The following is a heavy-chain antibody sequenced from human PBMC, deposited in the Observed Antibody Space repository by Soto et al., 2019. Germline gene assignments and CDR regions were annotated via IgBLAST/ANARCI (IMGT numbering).Heavy chain of an antibody. V-gene: IGHV4-30-4*01. D-gene: IGHD3-22*01. CDR1: GGSISSGDYY. CDR2: IYYSGST. CDR3: ASSITMIVDDAFDI. Sequence: SETLSLTCTVSGGSISSGDYYWSWIRQPPGKGLEWIGYIYYSGSTYYNPSLKSRVTISVDTSKNQFSLKLSSVTAADTAVYYCASSITMIVDDAFDIWGQGTMVTVSS. J-gene: IGHJ3*02.